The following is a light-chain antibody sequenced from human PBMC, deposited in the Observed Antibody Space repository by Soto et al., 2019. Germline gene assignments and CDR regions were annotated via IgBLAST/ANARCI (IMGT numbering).Light chain of an antibody. CDR1: SSDVGGHKY. CDR2: EVS. Sequence: QSVLTQPASVSGSPGQSITISCTGTSSDVGGHKYVSWYQQHPGKAPKLMIYEVSNRPSGVSNRFSGSKSGNTASLTISGLQAEDEADYYCSSYTSTTTLLFGGGTQLTVL. CDR3: SSYTSTTTLL. V-gene: IGLV2-14*01. J-gene: IGLJ2*01.